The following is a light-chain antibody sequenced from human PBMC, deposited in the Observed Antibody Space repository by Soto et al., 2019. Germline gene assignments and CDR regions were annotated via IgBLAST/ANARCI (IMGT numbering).Light chain of an antibody. Sequence: EIVMTQSPATLSVSPGERATLSCRASQSVSSNLAWYQQKPGQAPRLLIYGASTRATGIPARFSGSGSGTEFTLTISSLQSEDFAVYYCQQYNNPLTFGGGTKVEFK. J-gene: IGKJ4*01. CDR3: QQYNNPLT. V-gene: IGKV3-15*01. CDR2: GAS. CDR1: QSVSSN.